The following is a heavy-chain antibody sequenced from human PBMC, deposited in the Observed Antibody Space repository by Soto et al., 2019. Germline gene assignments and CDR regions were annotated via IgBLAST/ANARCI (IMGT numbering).Heavy chain of an antibody. D-gene: IGHD6-6*01. V-gene: IGHV4-31*03. CDR3: ARGTIAAQMIDY. Sequence: SETLSLTCTVSGGSISSGGYYWSWIRQHPGKGLEWIGYIYYSGSTYYNPSLKSRVTISVDTSKNQFSLKLSSVTAADTAVYYCARGTIAAQMIDYWGQGTLVIVSS. CDR1: GGSISSGGYY. J-gene: IGHJ4*02. CDR2: IYYSGST.